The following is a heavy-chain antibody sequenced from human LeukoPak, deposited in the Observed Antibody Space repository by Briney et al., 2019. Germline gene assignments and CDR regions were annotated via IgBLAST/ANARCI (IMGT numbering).Heavy chain of an antibody. V-gene: IGHV3-64*02. D-gene: IGHD1-1*01. Sequence: PGGSLRLSCVTSGFTFRSYAMHWGRQAPGKGLEYVSAISSNGGSTNYAASVKGRFTISRDNSKNTLYLQMGSLRPDDMAVYYCAREGGPTGLDYWGQGTLVTVSS. CDR3: AREGGPTGLDY. CDR2: ISSNGGST. CDR1: GFTFRSYA. J-gene: IGHJ4*02.